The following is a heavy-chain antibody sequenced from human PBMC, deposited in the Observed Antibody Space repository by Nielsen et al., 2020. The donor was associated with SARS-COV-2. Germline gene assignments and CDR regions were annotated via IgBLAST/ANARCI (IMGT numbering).Heavy chain of an antibody. J-gene: IGHJ4*02. CDR2: ISGSGGST. CDR1: GFTFSSYA. CDR3: AKDVGYCSSTSCNPY. V-gene: IGHV3-23*01. D-gene: IGHD2-2*01. Sequence: GGSLRLSCAASGFTFSSYAMSWVRQAPGKGLEWVSAISGSGGSTYYADSVKGRFTISGDNSKNTLHLQMNSLRAEDTAVYYCAKDVGYCSSTSCNPYWGQGTLVTVSS.